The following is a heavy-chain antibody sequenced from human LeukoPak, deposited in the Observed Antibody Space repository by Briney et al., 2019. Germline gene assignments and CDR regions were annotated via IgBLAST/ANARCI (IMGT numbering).Heavy chain of an antibody. CDR3: ARGVIGTWYYYDSSGYRYFDY. CDR2: INHSGST. Sequence: SETLSLTCAVYGGSFSGYYWSWIRQPPGKGLEWIGEINHSGSTNYNPSLKSRVTISVDTSKNQFSLKLSSVTAADTAVYYCARGVIGTWYYYDSSGYRYFDYWGQGTLVTVSS. J-gene: IGHJ4*02. CDR1: GGSFSGYY. V-gene: IGHV4-34*01. D-gene: IGHD3-22*01.